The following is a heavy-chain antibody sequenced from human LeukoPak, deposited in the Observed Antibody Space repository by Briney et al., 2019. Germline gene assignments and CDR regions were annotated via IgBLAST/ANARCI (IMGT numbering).Heavy chain of an antibody. D-gene: IGHD1-26*01. CDR3: AKETYSGSYAFDI. Sequence: GGSLRLSCAASGFTFSSYGMHWVRQAPGKGLEWVAVISYDGSNKYYADSVKGRFTISRDNSKNTLYLQMNSLRAEDTAVYCCAKETYSGSYAFDIWGQGTMVTVSS. J-gene: IGHJ3*02. CDR1: GFTFSSYG. CDR2: ISYDGSNK. V-gene: IGHV3-30*18.